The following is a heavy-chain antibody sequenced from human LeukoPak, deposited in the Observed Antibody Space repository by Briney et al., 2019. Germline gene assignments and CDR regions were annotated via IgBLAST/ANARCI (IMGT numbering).Heavy chain of an antibody. J-gene: IGHJ4*02. V-gene: IGHV3-48*03. CDR2: ISSSGSTI. CDR3: ARLKASGWYEVDY. CDR1: GFTFSSYD. D-gene: IGHD6-19*01. Sequence: GGSLRLSCAASGFTFSSYDMNWVRQAPGRGLEWVSYISSSGSTIYYADSVKGRFTISRDNAKNSLYLQMNSLRGEDTAVYYCARLKASGWYEVDYWGQGTLVTVSS.